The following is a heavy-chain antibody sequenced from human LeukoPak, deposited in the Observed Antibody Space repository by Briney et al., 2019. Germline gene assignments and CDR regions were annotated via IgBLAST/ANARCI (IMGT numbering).Heavy chain of an antibody. J-gene: IGHJ2*01. V-gene: IGHV4-30-2*01. Sequence: SETLSLTCTVSGGSISSGGYSWSWIRQPPGRGLEWIGYIYHSGSTYYNPSLKSRVTISVDRSKNQFSLKLSSVTAADTAVYYCARGHGEYYYDSSGYEWYFDLWGRGTLVTVSS. D-gene: IGHD3-22*01. CDR3: ARGHGEYYYDSSGYEWYFDL. CDR1: GGSISSGGYS. CDR2: IYHSGST.